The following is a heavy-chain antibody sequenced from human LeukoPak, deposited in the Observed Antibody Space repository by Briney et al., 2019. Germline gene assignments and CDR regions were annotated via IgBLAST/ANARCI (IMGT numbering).Heavy chain of an antibody. J-gene: IGHJ3*01. V-gene: IGHV3-11*04. D-gene: IGHD3-10*01. CDR2: ISSSGSTI. Sequence: PGGSLRLSCAASGFTFSDYYMSWIRQAPGKGLEWVSYISSSGSTIYYADSVKGRFTISRDNAKNSLYLQMNSLRVDDTAMYYCARGPDPVVRGPRRAFDLWGQGTMVTVSS. CDR1: GFTFSDYY. CDR3: ARGPDPVVRGPRRAFDL.